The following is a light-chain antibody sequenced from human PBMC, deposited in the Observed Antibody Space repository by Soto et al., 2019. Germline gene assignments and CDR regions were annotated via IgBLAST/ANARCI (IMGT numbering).Light chain of an antibody. CDR2: EVS. J-gene: IGLJ2*01. Sequence: QSALTQPPSASGSPGQSVTISCTGTSSDVGGYKYVSWYQQHPGKVPKLIIFEVSKRPSGVPDRFSGSKSGNTASLTVSGLQAEDEADYYCSSYAGSNNLLFGGGTKLTVL. CDR3: SSYAGSNNLL. V-gene: IGLV2-8*01. CDR1: SSDVGGYKY.